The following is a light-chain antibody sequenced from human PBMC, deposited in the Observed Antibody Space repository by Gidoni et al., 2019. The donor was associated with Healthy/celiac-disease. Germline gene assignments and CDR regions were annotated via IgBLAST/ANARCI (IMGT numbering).Light chain of an antibody. CDR1: QSVSSSY. Sequence: ELVLTQSPGTLSLSPGERATLSCRASQSVSSSYLAWYQQKPGQAPRLLIYGASSRATGIPDRFSGSGSGTDFTLTIRRLEPEDFAVYYCQQYGSLYIFGQGTKLEIK. CDR2: GAS. V-gene: IGKV3-20*01. J-gene: IGKJ2*01. CDR3: QQYGSLYI.